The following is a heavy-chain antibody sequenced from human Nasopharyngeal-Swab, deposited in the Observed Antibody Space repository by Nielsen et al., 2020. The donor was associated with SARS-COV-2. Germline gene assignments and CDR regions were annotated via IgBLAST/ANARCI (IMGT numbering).Heavy chain of an antibody. J-gene: IGHJ6*02. CDR2: FDPEDGET. V-gene: IGHV1-24*01. Sequence: ASVKVSCKVSGYNLTELSMHWVRQAPGKGIEWMGGFDPEDGETIYAQKFQGRVTMTEDPSTDTAYMELSSLRSEDTAVYYCATGIWSGYYYGMDVWGQGTTVTVSS. CDR1: GYNLTELS. CDR3: ATGIWSGYYYGMDV. D-gene: IGHD3-3*01.